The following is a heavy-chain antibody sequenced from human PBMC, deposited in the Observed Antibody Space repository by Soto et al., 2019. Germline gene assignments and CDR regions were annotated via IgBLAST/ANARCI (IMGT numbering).Heavy chain of an antibody. J-gene: IGHJ4*02. CDR2: MSSDGSAT. CDR1: GFTVTNYW. D-gene: IGHD3-16*02. CDR3: ARVGPMHYRDLSFYPEYFDS. V-gene: IGHV3-74*01. Sequence: EGYLRLSCAASGFTVTNYWIRWVSQAPGKGLVWVARMSSDGSATTYADSVKGRSTISRDNAKNTLYLQMNSLRADDTAVYYCARVGPMHYRDLSFYPEYFDSWGQGTLVTASS.